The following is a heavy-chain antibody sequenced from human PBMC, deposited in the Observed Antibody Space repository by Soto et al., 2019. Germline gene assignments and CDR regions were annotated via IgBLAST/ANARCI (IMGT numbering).Heavy chain of an antibody. CDR2: IKQDGSEK. Sequence: EVQLVESGGGLVQPGGSLRLSCAASGFTFSSYWMSWVRQTPGKGLEWVANIKQDGSEKWYVDSVKGRFTISRDNAKKSLYLQMNSVRVEDTAVYYCARGDYHDSSGPFSDAFDIWGQGTMVTVSS. CDR3: ARGDYHDSSGPFSDAFDI. J-gene: IGHJ3*02. CDR1: GFTFSSYW. V-gene: IGHV3-7*04. D-gene: IGHD3-22*01.